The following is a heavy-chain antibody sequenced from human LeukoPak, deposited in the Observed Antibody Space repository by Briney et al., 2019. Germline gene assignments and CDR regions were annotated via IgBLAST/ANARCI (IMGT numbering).Heavy chain of an antibody. CDR2: ISCSGGST. V-gene: IGHV3-23*01. D-gene: IGHD3-22*01. Sequence: GGSLRLSCAASGFTFSSYAMSWVRQAPGKGLEWVAAISCSGGSTYYADSVKGRFTISRDNSKNTLFLQMNSLRAEDTAVYYCAKDPRLAVDRLMIAVGGTIPCGQGTLVTVSP. CDR3: AKDPRLAVDRLMIAVGGTIP. CDR1: GFTFSSYA. J-gene: IGHJ5*02.